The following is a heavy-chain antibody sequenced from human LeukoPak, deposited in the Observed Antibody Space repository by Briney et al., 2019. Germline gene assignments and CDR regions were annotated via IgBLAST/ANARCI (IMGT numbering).Heavy chain of an antibody. J-gene: IGHJ3*02. Sequence: GGSLRLSCATSGFSVSDNYMTWVRQAPGKGLEWVSVIYRGGSTYYTDSVKGRFTISRDNSKNMGYLQMYSLRVEDTAVYYCARGGGDGSGNHYRGGAFDIWGQGTMVTVSS. D-gene: IGHD3-10*01. CDR2: IYRGGST. CDR1: GFSVSDNY. V-gene: IGHV3-53*01. CDR3: ARGGGDGSGNHYRGGAFDI.